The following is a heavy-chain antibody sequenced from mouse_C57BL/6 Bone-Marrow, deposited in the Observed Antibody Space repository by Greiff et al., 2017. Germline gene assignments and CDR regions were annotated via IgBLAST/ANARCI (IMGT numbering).Heavy chain of an antibody. CDR3: ASGYGNYDY. D-gene: IGHD2-1*01. J-gene: IGHJ2*01. CDR2: IYPRSGNT. Sequence: VKVVESGAELARPGASVKLSCKASGYTFTSYGISWVKQRTGQGLEWIGEIYPRSGNTYYNEKFKGKATLTADKSSSTAYMELRSLTSEDSAVYFCASGYGNYDYWGQGTTLTVSS. CDR1: GYTFTSYG. V-gene: IGHV1-81*01.